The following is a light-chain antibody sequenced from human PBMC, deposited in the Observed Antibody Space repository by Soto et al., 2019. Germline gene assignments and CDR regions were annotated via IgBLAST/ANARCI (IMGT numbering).Light chain of an antibody. Sequence: DIQMTQSPSSLSASVGDRVSITCRASQSITTWLAWYQQRPGKAPKLLIYDVSSLQSGVPSRFSGSGSGTEFTLTISSLQPDDFATYYCQQYSSYWTFAQGTKVDIK. CDR2: DVS. CDR3: QQYSSYWT. V-gene: IGKV1-5*01. J-gene: IGKJ1*01. CDR1: QSITTW.